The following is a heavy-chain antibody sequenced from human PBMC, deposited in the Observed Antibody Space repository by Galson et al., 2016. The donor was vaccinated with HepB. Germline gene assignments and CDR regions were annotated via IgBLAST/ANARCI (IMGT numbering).Heavy chain of an antibody. CDR1: GFAFSNYA. D-gene: IGHD1-26*01. J-gene: IGHJ2*01. Sequence: SLRLSCAASGFAFSNYAMNWVRQAPGKGLEWVPGILGGSGSAYYADSVKGRFTISRDNSKSTLFLQMNSLRAEDTAVYYCAKDFREVGTTVWYFDLWGRGTLVSVSS. V-gene: IGHV3-23*01. CDR3: AKDFREVGTTVWYFDL. CDR2: ILGGSGSA.